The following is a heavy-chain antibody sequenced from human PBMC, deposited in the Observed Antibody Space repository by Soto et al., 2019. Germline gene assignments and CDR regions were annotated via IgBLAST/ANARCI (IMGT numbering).Heavy chain of an antibody. V-gene: IGHV4-59*01. D-gene: IGHD4-17*01. CDR1: GGSISSYY. CDR2: IYYSGST. CDR3: ARAYGYYFDY. J-gene: IGHJ4*02. Sequence: SETLSLTCTVSGGSISSYYWSLIRQPPGKGLEWIGYIYYSGSTNYNPSLKSRVTISVDTSKNQFSLKLSSVTAADTAVYYCARAYGYYFDYWGQGTLVTVSS.